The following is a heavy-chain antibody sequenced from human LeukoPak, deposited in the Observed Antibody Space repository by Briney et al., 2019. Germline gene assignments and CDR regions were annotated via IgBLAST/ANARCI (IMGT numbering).Heavy chain of an antibody. Sequence: RGGSLRLSCAASGFTVSSIYMTWVRQAPGKGLEWVSVIYIGGTYYADSVKGRFTISRDDSKNTLHLQMKSLRAEDTAVYYCVSSPVLRYFAYWGQGTLVSVSS. CDR1: GFTVSSIY. J-gene: IGHJ4*02. CDR3: VSSPVLRYFAY. D-gene: IGHD3-9*01. CDR2: IYIGGT. V-gene: IGHV3-66*01.